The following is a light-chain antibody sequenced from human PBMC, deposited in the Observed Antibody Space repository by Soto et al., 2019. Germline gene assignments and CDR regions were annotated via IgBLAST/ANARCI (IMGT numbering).Light chain of an antibody. CDR2: AAC. CDR3: QQYYSTPMT. CDR1: QGISSY. J-gene: IGKJ3*01. V-gene: IGKV1-8*01. Sequence: AIRMTQSPSSLSASTGDRVTITCRASQGISSYLAWYQQKPGKAPKLLIYAACTLQSGVPSRFSGSGSGTDFTLTISCLQSEDFATYYCQQYYSTPMTFGPGTKVDIK.